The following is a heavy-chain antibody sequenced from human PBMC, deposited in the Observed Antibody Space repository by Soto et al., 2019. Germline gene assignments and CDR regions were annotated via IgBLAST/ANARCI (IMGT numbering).Heavy chain of an antibody. V-gene: IGHV3-7*01. CDR1: GFTFSSYW. CDR3: ARVGAPLVVVIPLGAFDI. J-gene: IGHJ3*02. Sequence: GGSLRLSCAASGFTFSSYWMSWVRQAPGKGLEWVANIKQDGSEKYYVDSVKGRFTISRDNAKNSLYLQMNSLRAEDTAVYYCARVGAPLVVVIPLGAFDIWGQGTMVTVSS. D-gene: IGHD2-21*01. CDR2: IKQDGSEK.